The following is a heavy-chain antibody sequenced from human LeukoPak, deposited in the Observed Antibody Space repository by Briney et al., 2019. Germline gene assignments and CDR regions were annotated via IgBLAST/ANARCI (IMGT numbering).Heavy chain of an antibody. CDR1: GYTFSSYG. J-gene: IGHJ4*02. CDR2: ISAYNGNT. V-gene: IGHV1-18*01. Sequence: ASVTVSCKASGYTFSSYGISWVRQAPGQGLEWMGWISAYNGNTNYAQKLQGRVTMTTDTSRSTAYMELRSLRSDDTAVYYCASLQASDYWGQGTLVTVSS. CDR3: ASLQASDY.